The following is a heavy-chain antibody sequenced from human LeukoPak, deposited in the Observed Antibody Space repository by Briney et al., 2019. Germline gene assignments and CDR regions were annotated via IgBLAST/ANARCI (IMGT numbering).Heavy chain of an antibody. CDR3: ARDSSGYYYVEY. Sequence: SETLSLTCTVSGGSISSGPYYWGWIRQPPGKGLEWIGEINHSGSTNYNPSLKSRVTISVDTSKNQFSLKLSSVTAADTAVYYCARDSSGYYYVEYWGQGTLVTVSS. CDR1: GGSISSGPYY. J-gene: IGHJ4*02. CDR2: INHSGST. V-gene: IGHV4-39*07. D-gene: IGHD3-22*01.